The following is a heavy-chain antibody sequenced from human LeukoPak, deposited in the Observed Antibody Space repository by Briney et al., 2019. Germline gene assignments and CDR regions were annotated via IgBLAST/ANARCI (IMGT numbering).Heavy chain of an antibody. J-gene: IGHJ4*02. CDR3: ARDHRGMIFF. CDR2: IYHSGST. Sequence: GSLRLSCAASGFTFSDAWMSWVRQPPGKGLEWIGEIYHSGSTNYNPSLKSRVTISVDKSKNQFSLKLSFVTAADTAVYYCARDHRGMIFFWGQGTLVTVSS. D-gene: IGHD3-22*01. CDR1: GFTFSDAW. V-gene: IGHV4-4*02.